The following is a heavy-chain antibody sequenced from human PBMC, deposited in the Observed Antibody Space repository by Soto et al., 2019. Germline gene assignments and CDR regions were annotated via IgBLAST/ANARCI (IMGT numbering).Heavy chain of an antibody. V-gene: IGHV3-23*01. Sequence: HPGGSLRLSCAASGFTFSSYAMSWVRQAPGKGLEWVSAISGSGGSTYYADSVKGRFTISRDNSKNTLYLQMNSLRAEDTAVYYCAKAHPQRITIFRVVPSPVEYWGQGTLVTVSS. CDR2: ISGSGGST. J-gene: IGHJ4*02. CDR1: GFTFSSYA. CDR3: AKAHPQRITIFRVVPSPVEY. D-gene: IGHD3-3*01.